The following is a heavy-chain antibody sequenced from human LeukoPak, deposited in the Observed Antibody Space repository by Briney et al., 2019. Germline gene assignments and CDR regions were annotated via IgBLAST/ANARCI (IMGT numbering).Heavy chain of an antibody. Sequence: ASVKVSCKASGYTFTSYDINWVRQATGQGLEWMGWISAYNGNTNYAQKLHGRVTMTTDTSTSTAYMELRSLRSDDTAVYYCARDYYDSSGKADAFDIWGQGTMVTVSS. V-gene: IGHV1-18*01. D-gene: IGHD3-22*01. J-gene: IGHJ3*02. CDR3: ARDYYDSSGKADAFDI. CDR2: ISAYNGNT. CDR1: GYTFTSYD.